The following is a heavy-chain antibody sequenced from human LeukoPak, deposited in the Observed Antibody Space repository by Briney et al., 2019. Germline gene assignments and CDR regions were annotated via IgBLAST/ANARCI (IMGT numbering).Heavy chain of an antibody. D-gene: IGHD5-12*01. CDR1: GGSFSGYY. CDR2: INHSGST. CDR3: ASWPNSGYEARSIVFDP. J-gene: IGHJ5*02. V-gene: IGHV4-34*01. Sequence: PSETLSLTCAVYGGSFSGYYWSWIRQPPGKGLEWIGEINHSGSTNYNPSLKSRVTISVDTSKNQFSLKLSSVTAADTAVYYCASWPNSGYEARSIVFDPWGQGTLVTVSS.